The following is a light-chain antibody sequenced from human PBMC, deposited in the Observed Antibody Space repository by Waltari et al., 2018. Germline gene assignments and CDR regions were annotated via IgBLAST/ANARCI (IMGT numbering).Light chain of an antibody. V-gene: IGKV1-39*01. CDR3: QHSYSTPYT. CDR2: AAS. J-gene: IGKJ2*01. Sequence: DIQMTQSPSSLPASIGDRVIITCRASQSITTYLSWFQQKPGKAPKLLIYAASSLQSGVSSRFSGSGSGTDFTLTISSLQPEDFATYYCQHSYSTPYTFGQGTKLEIK. CDR1: QSITTY.